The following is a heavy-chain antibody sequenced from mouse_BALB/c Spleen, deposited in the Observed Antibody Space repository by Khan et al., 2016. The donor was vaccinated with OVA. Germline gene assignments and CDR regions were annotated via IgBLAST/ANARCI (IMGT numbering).Heavy chain of an antibody. CDR2: ISTAGVYI. CDR3: ARHNYGPFAY. D-gene: IGHD1-1*01. V-gene: IGHV5-6*01. Sequence: EVELVESGGDLVKPGGSLKLSCAASGFTFSTFAMSWVRQTPDKGLEWVATISTAGVYIYYPDSVKGRFTISRDNAKNTRYLQMSSLRSEDTAMYYCARHNYGPFAYWGQGTLVTVSA. J-gene: IGHJ3*01. CDR1: GFTFSTFA.